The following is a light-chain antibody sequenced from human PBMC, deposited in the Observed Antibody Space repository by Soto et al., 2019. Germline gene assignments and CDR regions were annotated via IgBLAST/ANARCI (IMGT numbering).Light chain of an antibody. CDR1: QSVSSSY. V-gene: IGKV3-20*01. J-gene: IGKJ1*01. CDR2: GAS. CDR3: QEYGSSPPT. Sequence: EIVLTQSPGTLSSSPGERATLSCRASQSVSSSYLAWYQQKPGQAPRLLIYGASIRATGIPDRFSGSGCGTDFTPTISRLEPEDFAVYYCQEYGSSPPTFGQGTKVEIK.